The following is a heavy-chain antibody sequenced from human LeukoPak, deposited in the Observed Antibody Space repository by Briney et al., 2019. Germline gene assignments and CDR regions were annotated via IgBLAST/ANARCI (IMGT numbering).Heavy chain of an antibody. J-gene: IGHJ4*02. CDR3: ARGGYYDSSGYTSYYFDY. CDR1: GGSFSGYY. D-gene: IGHD3-22*01. Sequence: SETLSLTCAVYGGSFSGYYWGWIRQPPGKGLEWIGEINHSGSTNYNPSLKSRVTISVDTSKNQFSLKLSSVTAADTAVYYCARGGYYDSSGYTSYYFDYWGQGTLVTVSS. V-gene: IGHV4-34*09. CDR2: INHSGST.